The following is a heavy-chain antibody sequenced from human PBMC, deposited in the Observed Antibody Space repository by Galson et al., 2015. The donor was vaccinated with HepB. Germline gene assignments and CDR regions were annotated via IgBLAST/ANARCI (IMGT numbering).Heavy chain of an antibody. CDR2: ISYDGSNK. Sequence: LRLSCAASGFTFSSYAMHWVRQAPGKGLEWVAVISYDGSNKYYADSVKGRFTISRDNSKNTRYLQMNSLRAEDTAVYYCARGGTSGRCPECFDYWGQGTLVTVSS. D-gene: IGHD1-1*01. J-gene: IGHJ4*02. CDR1: GFTFSSYA. V-gene: IGHV3-30-3*01. CDR3: ARGGTSGRCPECFDY.